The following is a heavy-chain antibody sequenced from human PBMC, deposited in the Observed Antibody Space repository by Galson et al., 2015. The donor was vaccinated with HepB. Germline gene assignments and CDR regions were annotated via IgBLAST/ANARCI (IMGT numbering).Heavy chain of an antibody. CDR3: ARVTLNWFDP. Sequence: SVKVSCKASGGTFSSYAISWVRQAPGQGLEWMGGIIPIFGTANYAHKFQGRVTITADESTSTAYMELSSLRSEDTAVYYCARVTLNWFDPWGQGTLVAVSS. V-gene: IGHV1-69*13. CDR1: GGTFSSYA. CDR2: IIPIFGTA. J-gene: IGHJ5*02.